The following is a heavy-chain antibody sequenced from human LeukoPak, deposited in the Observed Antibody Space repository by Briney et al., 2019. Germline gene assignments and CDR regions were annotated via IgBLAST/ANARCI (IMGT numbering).Heavy chain of an antibody. CDR1: GFTFSSYW. D-gene: IGHD3-10*01. Sequence: GSXRXSCXASGFTFSSYWMSWVRQAPGKGLEWVANIKQDGSEKYYVDSVKGRFTISRDNAKNSLYLQMNSLRAEDTAVYYCARDELRNWFDPWGQGTLVTVSS. J-gene: IGHJ5*02. CDR3: ARDELRNWFDP. CDR2: IKQDGSEK. V-gene: IGHV3-7*01.